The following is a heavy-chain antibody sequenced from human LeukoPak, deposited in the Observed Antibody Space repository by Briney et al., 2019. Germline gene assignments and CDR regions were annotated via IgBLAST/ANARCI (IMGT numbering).Heavy chain of an antibody. Sequence: GGSLRLSCAASGFTFSSYSMNWVRQAPGKGLEWVSSISSSSYIYYADSVKGRFTISRDNAKNSLYLQMNSLRAEDTAVYYCARDLGNIVVVPAASGNYWGQGTLVTVSS. D-gene: IGHD2-2*01. J-gene: IGHJ4*02. V-gene: IGHV3-21*01. CDR3: ARDLGNIVVVPAASGNY. CDR1: GFTFSSYS. CDR2: ISSSSYI.